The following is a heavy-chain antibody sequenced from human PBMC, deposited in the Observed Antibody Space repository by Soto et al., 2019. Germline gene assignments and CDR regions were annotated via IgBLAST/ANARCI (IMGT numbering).Heavy chain of an antibody. CDR2: IIPVFGII. D-gene: IGHD3-10*01. J-gene: IGHJ3*02. Sequence: QVQLVQSGAEVKKPGSSVKVSCKASGGTFSSDAIAWVRRAPGQGLEWMGRIIPVFGIINYAQEFQGRVTLTADTSMITAYMELSSLRSEDTAVYYCARAGEDVNDAFDIWGQGTMVTVSS. CDR3: ARAGEDVNDAFDI. V-gene: IGHV1-69*04. CDR1: GGTFSSDA.